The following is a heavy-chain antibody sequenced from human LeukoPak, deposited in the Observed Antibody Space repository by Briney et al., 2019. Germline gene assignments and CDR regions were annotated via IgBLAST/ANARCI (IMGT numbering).Heavy chain of an antibody. D-gene: IGHD3-9*01. V-gene: IGHV3-33*01. CDR2: IWYDGSNK. CDR1: GFTFSSYG. J-gene: IGHJ4*02. CDR3: AGWDYDILTGYYSPLDY. Sequence: GGSLRLSCAASGFTFSSYGMHWVRQAPGKGLEWVAVIWYDGSNKYYADSVKGRFTISRDNSKNTLYLQMNSLRAEDTAVYYCAGWDYDILTGYYSPLDYWGQGTLVTVSS.